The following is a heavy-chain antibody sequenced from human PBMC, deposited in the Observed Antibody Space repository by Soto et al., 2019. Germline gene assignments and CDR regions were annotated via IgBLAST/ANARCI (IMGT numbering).Heavy chain of an antibody. CDR1: GFAFNTYA. Sequence: EVQLLESGGGLVQPGGSLRLSCAASGFAFNTYAMSWVRQAPGKGLQWVSGVSGSGDTKYYAESVKGRFTISRDNSKNTLYLQVSSLRAEDTAVYYCAKSRDAYNFYFYYGMDVWGQGTTVTVSS. V-gene: IGHV3-23*01. J-gene: IGHJ6*02. CDR2: VSGSGDTK. D-gene: IGHD2-2*01. CDR3: AKSRDAYNFYFYYGMDV.